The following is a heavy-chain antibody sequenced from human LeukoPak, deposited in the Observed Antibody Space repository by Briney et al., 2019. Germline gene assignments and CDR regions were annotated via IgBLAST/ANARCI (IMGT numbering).Heavy chain of an antibody. CDR1: GFTFSSYS. J-gene: IGHJ4*02. V-gene: IGHV3-21*01. Sequence: GGSLRLSCAASGFTFSSYSMNWVRQAPGKGLEWVSSISSSSSYIYSADSLKGRFTISRDNAKNSLYLQMNSLRVEDTAVYYCARAQLLRLENFLDYWGQRTLVTVSS. CDR2: ISSSSSYI. D-gene: IGHD1-26*01. CDR3: ARAQLLRLENFLDY.